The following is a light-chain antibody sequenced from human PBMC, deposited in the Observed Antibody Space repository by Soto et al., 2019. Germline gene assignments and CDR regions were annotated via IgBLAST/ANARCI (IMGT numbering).Light chain of an antibody. J-gene: IGKJ1*01. CDR2: KTS. Sequence: DIQLTQSPSTLSASVGDRVTITCRASQTISSWLAWYQQKPGKAPNLLIYKTSNLESGVPSRFSGSGSGTEFTLTISSLQPDDFANSYCQYSNDYCWTFGQGTKVEIK. CDR1: QTISSW. V-gene: IGKV1-5*03. CDR3: QYSNDYCWT.